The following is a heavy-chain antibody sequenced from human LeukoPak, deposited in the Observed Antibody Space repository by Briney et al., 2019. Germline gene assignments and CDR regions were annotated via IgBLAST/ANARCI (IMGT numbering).Heavy chain of an antibody. CDR2: INPNSGDT. CDR1: GYTFTGYH. Sequence: ASVKVSCKASGYTFTGYHMHWVRQAPGQGLEWMGRINPNSGDTNYAQKFQGRVTMTRDTSITTAYMELSRLRSDDTAMYYCARDPEGVTPLDYWGQGTLVTVSS. V-gene: IGHV1-2*06. D-gene: IGHD3-10*01. CDR3: ARDPEGVTPLDY. J-gene: IGHJ4*02.